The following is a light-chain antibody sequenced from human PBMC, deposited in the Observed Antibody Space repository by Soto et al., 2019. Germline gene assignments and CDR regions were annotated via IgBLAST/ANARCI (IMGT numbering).Light chain of an antibody. J-gene: IGLJ1*01. CDR3: SSYTSSSTYV. CDR1: SSDVGGYNY. CDR2: EVS. V-gene: IGLV2-14*01. Sequence: QSALTQPASVSGSPGQSITISCTGTSSDVGGYNYVSWYQQHPGKAPKLMIYEVSNRPSGVSNRFSGSKSGNTAPLTISGLQAEDEAGYYCSSYTSSSTYVFGTGTKVTVL.